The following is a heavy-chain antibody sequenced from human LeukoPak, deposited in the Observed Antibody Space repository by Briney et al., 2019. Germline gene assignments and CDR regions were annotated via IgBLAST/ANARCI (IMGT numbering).Heavy chain of an antibody. Sequence: ASVKVSCKVSGYTLTELSMHWVRQAPGKGLEWMGGFDPEDGETIYAQKFQGRVTMTEDTSTDTAYMELSSLRSEDTAVYYCVTEYSSGWYGDAFDIWGQGTMVTVSS. V-gene: IGHV1-24*01. CDR2: FDPEDGET. CDR3: VTEYSSGWYGDAFDI. D-gene: IGHD6-19*01. J-gene: IGHJ3*02. CDR1: GYTLTELS.